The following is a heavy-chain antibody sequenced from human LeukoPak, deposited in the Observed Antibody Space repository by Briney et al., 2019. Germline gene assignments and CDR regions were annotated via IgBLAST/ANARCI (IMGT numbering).Heavy chain of an antibody. J-gene: IGHJ4*02. V-gene: IGHV3-23*01. D-gene: IGHD3-22*01. CDR2: ISGSGGST. Sequence: GGSLRLSCAASGFTFSSYAMSWVRQAPGKGLEWVSAISGSGGSTYYADSVEGRFTISRDNSKNTLYLQMNSLRAEDTAVYYCAKGVGITMIVVAVDYWGQGTLVTVSS. CDR3: AKGVGITMIVVAVDY. CDR1: GFTFSSYA.